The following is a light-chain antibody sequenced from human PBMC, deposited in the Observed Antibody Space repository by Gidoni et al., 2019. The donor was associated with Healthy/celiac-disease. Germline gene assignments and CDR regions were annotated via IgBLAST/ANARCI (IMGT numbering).Light chain of an antibody. V-gene: IGKV4-1*01. CDR1: QSVLYSSNNKNY. CDR2: WAS. J-gene: IGKJ2*03. Sequence: DIAMTQSPDSLAVSLGERATINCKSSQSVLYSSNNKNYLAWYQQKPGQPPKLLIYWASTRESGVPDRFSGSGSGTDFTLTISSLQAEDVAVYYCQHPPGSFGQGTKLEIK. CDR3: QHPPGS.